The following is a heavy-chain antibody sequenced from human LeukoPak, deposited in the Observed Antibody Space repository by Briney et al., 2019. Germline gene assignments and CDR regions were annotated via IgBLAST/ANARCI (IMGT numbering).Heavy chain of an antibody. CDR1: GGSFSGDF. CDR3: VREREKQWLF. CDR2: INHSGST. D-gene: IGHD6-19*01. J-gene: IGHJ4*02. V-gene: IGHV4-34*01. Sequence: SETLSLTCAVYGGSFSGDFWSWIRQSPGKGLEWIGEINHSGSTNYNPSLKSRVTISVDTSKNQFSLKLNSVTAADTAVYYCVREREKQWLFWGQGTLVPVSS.